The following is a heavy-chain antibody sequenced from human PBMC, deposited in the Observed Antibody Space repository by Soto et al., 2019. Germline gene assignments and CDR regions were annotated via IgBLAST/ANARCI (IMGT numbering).Heavy chain of an antibody. Sequence: QVQLQESGPGLVKPSETLSLTCTVSGGSISSYYWSWIRQPPGKGLEWIGYIYYSGSTKYNPSLTRRVPLSEATSKNPFSWKLNAVTAADTAVYYCARGRGDTAMAWYYWGQGTLVTVSS. J-gene: IGHJ4*02. D-gene: IGHD5-18*01. CDR2: IYYSGST. CDR3: ARGRGDTAMAWYY. V-gene: IGHV4-59*01. CDR1: GGSISSYY.